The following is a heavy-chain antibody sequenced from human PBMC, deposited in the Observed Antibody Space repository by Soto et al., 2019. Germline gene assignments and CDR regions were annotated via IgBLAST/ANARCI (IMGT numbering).Heavy chain of an antibody. V-gene: IGHV3-48*01. CDR1: GFTFSSYS. J-gene: IGHJ6*02. CDR2: ISSSSSTI. CDR3: AREVATIFYYYYYGMDV. Sequence: EVQLVESGGGLVQPGGSLRLSCAASGFTFSSYSMNWVRQAPGKGLEWVSYISSSSSTIYYADSVKGRFTISRDNAKNSLYLQMNSLRAEDTAVYYCAREVATIFYYYYYGMDVWGQGTTVTVSS. D-gene: IGHD5-12*01.